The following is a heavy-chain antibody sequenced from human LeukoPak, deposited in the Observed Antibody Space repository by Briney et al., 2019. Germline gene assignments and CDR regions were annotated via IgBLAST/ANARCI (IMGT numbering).Heavy chain of an antibody. J-gene: IGHJ6*02. V-gene: IGHV3-21*01. Sequence: GGSLRLSCAASGFTSSSYSMNWVRQAPGKGLEWVSSISSSSSYIYYADSVKGRFTISRDNAKNSLYLQMNSLRAEDTAVYYCARDRWELLVSYYGMDVWGQGTTVTVSS. CDR3: ARDRWELLVSYYGMDV. CDR1: GFTSSSYS. CDR2: ISSSSSYI. D-gene: IGHD1-26*01.